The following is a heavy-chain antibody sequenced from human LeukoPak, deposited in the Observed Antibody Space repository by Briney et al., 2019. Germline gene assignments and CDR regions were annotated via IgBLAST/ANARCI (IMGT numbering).Heavy chain of an antibody. J-gene: IGHJ4*02. CDR2: ISCTTSGGTT. CDR3: TTLLLYLGY. V-gene: IGHV3-15*01. Sequence: KGLEWVGRISCTTSGGTTDYAAPVKGRFTVSRDDSKNTLYLQMNSLQTEDTAVYYCTTLLLYLGYWGQGTLVTVSS. D-gene: IGHD3-3*01.